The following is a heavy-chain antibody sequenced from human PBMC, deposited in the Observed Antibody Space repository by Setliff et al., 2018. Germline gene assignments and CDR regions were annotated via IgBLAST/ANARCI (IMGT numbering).Heavy chain of an antibody. D-gene: IGHD2-15*01. CDR3: LRIRLVPHGHS. V-gene: IGHV4-4*08. CDR2: IYSSGRT. CDR1: GGSISSYY. J-gene: IGHJ4*02. Sequence: PSETLSLTCTVSGGSISSYYWIWIRQPPGKGLEWIGYIYSSGRTNYNPSLKSRVTLSVDTSNNQFSLKVSSVTAADTAVYYCLRIRLVPHGHSWGQGTLVTVSS.